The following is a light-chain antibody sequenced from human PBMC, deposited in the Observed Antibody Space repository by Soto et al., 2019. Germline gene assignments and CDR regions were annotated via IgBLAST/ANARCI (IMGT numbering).Light chain of an antibody. CDR3: CSYTSLSTVV. CDR2: AVS. J-gene: IGLJ2*01. CDR1: SNDVGGYNH. Sequence: QSVLTQPASVSGSPGQSITISCTGTSNDVGGYNHVSWYQHSPGKAPKLILFAVSDRPSGVSHRFSGSKSGNTASLTISGLQAEDEADYYCCSYTSLSTVVFGGGTKVTVL. V-gene: IGLV2-14*01.